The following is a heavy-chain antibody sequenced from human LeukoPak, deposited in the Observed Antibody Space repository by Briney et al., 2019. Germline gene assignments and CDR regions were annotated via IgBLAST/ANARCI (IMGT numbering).Heavy chain of an antibody. Sequence: GGSLKLSCAASGFTFSGSAMHWVRQASGKGLEWVGRIRGKADTYATAYAASVKGRFTISRDDSKDTAYLQMNSLKTEDTAVYYFTIHVFGNYDDDAFDIWGQGTLVTVSS. V-gene: IGHV3-73*01. D-gene: IGHD3-22*01. J-gene: IGHJ3*02. CDR1: GFTFSGSA. CDR3: TIHVFGNYDDDAFDI. CDR2: IRGKADTYAT.